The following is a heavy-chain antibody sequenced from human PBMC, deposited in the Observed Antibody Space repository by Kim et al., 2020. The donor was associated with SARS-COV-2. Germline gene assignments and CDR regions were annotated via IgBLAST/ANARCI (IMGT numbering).Heavy chain of an antibody. J-gene: IGHJ4*02. Sequence: SVKVSCKASGGTFSSYAISWVRQAPGQGLEWMGGIIPIFGTANYAQKFQGRVTITADESTSTAYMELSSLRSEDTAVYYCARWNYYDILTGYSGPFDYWGQGTLVTVSS. D-gene: IGHD3-9*01. CDR2: IIPIFGTA. CDR3: ARWNYYDILTGYSGPFDY. V-gene: IGHV1-69*13. CDR1: GGTFSSYA.